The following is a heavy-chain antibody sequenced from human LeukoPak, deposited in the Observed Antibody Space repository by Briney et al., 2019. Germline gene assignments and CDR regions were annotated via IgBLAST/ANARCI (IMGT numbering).Heavy chain of an antibody. J-gene: IGHJ3*02. CDR2: IYSGGST. V-gene: IGHV3-53*01. Sequence: GGSLRLSCAASGFTVSSNYMSWVRQAPGKGLEWVSVIYSGGSTYYADSVKGRSTISRDNSKNTLYLQMNSLRAEDTAVYYCASDCGGDCARSAEAFDIWGQGTMVTVSS. CDR1: GFTVSSNY. CDR3: ASDCGGDCARSAEAFDI. D-gene: IGHD2-21*02.